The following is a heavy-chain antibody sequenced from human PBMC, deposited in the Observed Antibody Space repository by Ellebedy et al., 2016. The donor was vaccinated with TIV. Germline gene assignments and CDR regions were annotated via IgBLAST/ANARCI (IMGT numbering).Heavy chain of an antibody. D-gene: IGHD4-17*01. J-gene: IGHJ4*02. CDR1: GFNVSSNY. CDR3: ASRPNGDYHFLDY. CDR2: IYSGGGT. V-gene: IGHV3-66*01. Sequence: PGGSLRLSCAAPGFNVSSNYMSWVRQAPGKGLEWVSIIYSGGGTYYADSVKGRFTISRDNSKNTLYLQMNSLRVEDTAVYYCASRPNGDYHFLDYWGQGTLVTVSS.